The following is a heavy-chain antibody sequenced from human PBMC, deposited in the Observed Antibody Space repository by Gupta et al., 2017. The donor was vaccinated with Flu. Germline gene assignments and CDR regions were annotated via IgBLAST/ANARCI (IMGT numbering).Heavy chain of an antibody. Sequence: EVLLVESGGGLVQPGGSLRLSCTASGFDFNSYEMSWVRQAPGRGLEWVAFISSSAVTYYTDPVRGRFTISRDKANNLLYLQMSSLRGEDTAVYYCARGHWDNWGQGTLVTVSS. J-gene: IGHJ4*02. V-gene: IGHV3-48*03. CDR2: ISSSAVT. CDR3: ARGHWDN. CDR1: GFDFNSYE.